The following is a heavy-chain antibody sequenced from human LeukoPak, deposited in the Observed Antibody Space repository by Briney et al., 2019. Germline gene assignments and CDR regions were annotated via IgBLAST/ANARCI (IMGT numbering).Heavy chain of an antibody. V-gene: IGHV3-30*18. Sequence: GRSLRLSCAASGFTFSSYGMHWVRQAPGKGLEWVAVISYDGSNKYYADSVKGRFTISRDNSKNTLYLQMNSLRAEDTAVYYCAKDQMAYGYSYGPFDYWGQGTLVTVSS. D-gene: IGHD5-18*01. CDR3: AKDQMAYGYSYGPFDY. CDR2: ISYDGSNK. CDR1: GFTFSSYG. J-gene: IGHJ4*02.